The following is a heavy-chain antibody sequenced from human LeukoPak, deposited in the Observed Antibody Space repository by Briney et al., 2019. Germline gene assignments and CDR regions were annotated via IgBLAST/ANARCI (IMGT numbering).Heavy chain of an antibody. CDR3: AKRGINYYYDSSGYVDY. V-gene: IGHV3-23*01. CDR2: ISGSGGST. CDR1: GFTFSSYA. J-gene: IGHJ4*02. Sequence: GGSLRLSCAASGFTFSSYAMSWVRRAPGKGLEWVSAISGSGGSTYYADSVKGRFTISRDNSKNTLYLQMNSLRAEDTAVYYCAKRGINYYYDSSGYVDYWGQGTLVTVSS. D-gene: IGHD3-22*01.